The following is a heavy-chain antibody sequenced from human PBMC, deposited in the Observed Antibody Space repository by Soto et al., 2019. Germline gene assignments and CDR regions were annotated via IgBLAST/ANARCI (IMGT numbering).Heavy chain of an antibody. CDR1: GFTFSSYA. CDR3: AKCAYGDARRRPRVGDFDI. J-gene: IGHJ3*02. CDR2: ISGSGGST. V-gene: IGHV3-23*01. D-gene: IGHD4-17*01. Sequence: EVQLLESGGGLVQPGGSLRLSCAASGFTFSSYAMSWVRQAPGKGLEWVSAISGSGGSTYYAVSVKGRFPIARHNSKHNLYLQMNGLCAEDTAVYYCAKCAYGDARRRPRVGDFDIWGQGTMVTVSS.